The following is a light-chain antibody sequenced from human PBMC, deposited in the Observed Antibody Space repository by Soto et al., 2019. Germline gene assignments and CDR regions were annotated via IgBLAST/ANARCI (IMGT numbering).Light chain of an antibody. CDR2: YAS. CDR3: QQYNNWPPIS. CDR1: QSVRNN. Sequence: EIMMTHSPATLSVSPGERATLSCRASQSVRNNLAWYQQRRGQAPRLLIYYASTRATGVPARFSGSGSGTEFTLTISSLQSEDYALYYCQQYNNWPPISCGQGTRLEIK. J-gene: IGKJ5*01. V-gene: IGKV3-15*01.